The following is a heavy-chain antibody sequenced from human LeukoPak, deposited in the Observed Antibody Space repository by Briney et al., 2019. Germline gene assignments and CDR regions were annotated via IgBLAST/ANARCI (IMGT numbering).Heavy chain of an antibody. CDR3: ARACYSSGWHSDH. D-gene: IGHD6-19*01. J-gene: IGHJ4*02. V-gene: IGHV3-23*01. CDR1: GFTFSSYA. Sequence: GGSLRLSCAASGFTFSSYAMNWVRQAPGKGLEWVSSISVSGDNTYYADSVKGRFTISRDSSKNNLYLQMNSLRADDTAVYYCARACYSSGWHSDHWGQGTLVTVSS. CDR2: ISVSGDNT.